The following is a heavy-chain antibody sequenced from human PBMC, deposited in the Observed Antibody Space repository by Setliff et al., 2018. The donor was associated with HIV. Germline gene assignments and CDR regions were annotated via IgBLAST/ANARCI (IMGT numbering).Heavy chain of an antibody. D-gene: IGHD6-6*01. CDR2: IIPIFGTT. J-gene: IGHJ6*02. CDR1: GGTFSSYA. V-gene: IGHV1-69*13. Sequence: SVKVSCKASGGTFSSYAISWVRQAPGQGLEWMGGIIPIFGTTSCAQKFQGRVTITADESTSTAYMELSSLRSEDTAVYYCARVRSSSSWLLLNYGMDVWVPETLLVTVSS. CDR3: ARVRSSSSWLLLNYGMDV.